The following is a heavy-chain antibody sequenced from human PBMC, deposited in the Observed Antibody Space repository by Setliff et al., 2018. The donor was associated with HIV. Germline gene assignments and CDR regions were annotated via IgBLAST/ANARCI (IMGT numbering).Heavy chain of an antibody. CDR3: AGSAGAVPTTAPYGDYYYYFYMDV. CDR2: IIPIFGTP. D-gene: IGHD1-1*01. J-gene: IGHJ6*03. V-gene: IGHV1-69*05. CDR1: GGIFSRFA. Sequence: GASVKVSCKASGGIFSRFAFSWVRQAPGQGLEWMGGIIPIFGTPNYAQKFQGRVTITTDESTNTVYMELYSLTSEDTAIYYCAGSAGAVPTTAPYGDYYYYFYMDVWGKGTTVTVS.